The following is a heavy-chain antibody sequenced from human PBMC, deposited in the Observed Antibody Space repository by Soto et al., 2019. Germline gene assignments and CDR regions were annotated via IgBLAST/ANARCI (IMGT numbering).Heavy chain of an antibody. V-gene: IGHV4-30-4*01. D-gene: IGHD2-15*01. Sequence: QVQLQESGPGLVKPSQTLSLTCTVSGGSISSGDYYWSWIRQPPGKGLEWIGYIYYSGSTYYNPSLKRRVTISVDTSKNQFSLKLSSVTAADTAVYYCARASGYCSGGSCYHRAYYFDYWGQGTLVTVSS. J-gene: IGHJ4*02. CDR2: IYYSGST. CDR3: ARASGYCSGGSCYHRAYYFDY. CDR1: GGSISSGDYY.